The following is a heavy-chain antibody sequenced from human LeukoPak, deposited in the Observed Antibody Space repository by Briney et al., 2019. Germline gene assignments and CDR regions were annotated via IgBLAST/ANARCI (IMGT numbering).Heavy chain of an antibody. CDR1: GFTFSSYG. CDR3: AKDGCSATSCYSHY. V-gene: IGHV3-30*02. Sequence: GGSLRLSCAASGFTFSSYGMHWVRRAPGKGLEWVAFIRYDGSNEYYADSVKGRFTISRDNSKDTLYLQMNSLRAEDTAVFYCAKDGCSATSCYSHYWGQGTLVTVSS. CDR2: IRYDGSNE. J-gene: IGHJ4*02. D-gene: IGHD2-2*01.